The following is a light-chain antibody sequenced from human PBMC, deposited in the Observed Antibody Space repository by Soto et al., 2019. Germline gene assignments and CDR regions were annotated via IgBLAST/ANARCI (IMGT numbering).Light chain of an antibody. CDR3: QQYNDWPLT. CDR1: QSVSSN. CDR2: DIS. J-gene: IGKJ4*01. V-gene: IGKV3D-15*01. Sequence: EIVMTQSPATLSVSPGERATLSCRASQSVSSNLAWYQQKPGQAPSLLIYDISARATGIPTRFSGSGSGTEFTLTISSLQSEDFAVYYCQQYNDWPLTFRGGTKVEIK.